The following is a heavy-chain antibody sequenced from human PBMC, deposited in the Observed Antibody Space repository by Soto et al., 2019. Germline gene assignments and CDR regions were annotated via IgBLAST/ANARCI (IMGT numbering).Heavy chain of an antibody. CDR3: ARRGCISTLADY. CDR1: GYTFTSYD. V-gene: IGHV1-8*01. J-gene: IGHJ4*02. D-gene: IGHD2-8*01. CDR2: MNPNSGNT. Sequence: QVQLVQSGAEVKKPGASVKVSCKASGYTFTSYDINWVRQATGQGLEWMGWMNPNSGNTGYAQKFQGRVTMTRNTSISTAYMALSSLRSEDTAVYHWARRGCISTLADYGGRGTVVTVST.